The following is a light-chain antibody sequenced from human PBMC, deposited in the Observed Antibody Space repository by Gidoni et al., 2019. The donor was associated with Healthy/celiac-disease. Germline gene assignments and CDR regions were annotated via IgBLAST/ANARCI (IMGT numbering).Light chain of an antibody. V-gene: IGKV3-20*01. CDR3: QQFDT. J-gene: IGKJ1*01. CDR1: QSVSSSY. Sequence: EIELTQSPGTLSLSPGERATLSCRASQSVSSSYLAWYQQKPGQAHRLLIYGASSRATGIPDRFSGSGSGTDFTLTISRLEPEDFAVYYCQQFDTFGQGTKVEIK. CDR2: GAS.